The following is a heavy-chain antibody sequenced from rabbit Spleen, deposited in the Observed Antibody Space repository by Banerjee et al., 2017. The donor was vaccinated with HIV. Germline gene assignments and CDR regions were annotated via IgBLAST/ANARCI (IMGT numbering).Heavy chain of an antibody. J-gene: IGHJ4*01. D-gene: IGHD3-1*01. CDR1: GFSFSSSYY. CDR2: IYTGSGST. Sequence: QEQLEESGGGLVQPEGSLTLTCTASGFSFSSSYYMCWVRQAPGKGLEWIGCIYTGSGSTYYASWAKGRFTFSKTSSTTVTLQMTSLTAADTATYFCARHPWNDRNSLWGQGTLVTVS. V-gene: IGHV1S45*01. CDR3: ARHPWNDRNSL.